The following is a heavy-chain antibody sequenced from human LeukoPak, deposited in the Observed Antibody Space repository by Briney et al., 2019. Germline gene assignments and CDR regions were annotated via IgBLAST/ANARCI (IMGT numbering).Heavy chain of an antibody. D-gene: IGHD3-10*01. CDR2: ISGSGGST. CDR1: GFTFSSNG. V-gene: IGHV3-23*01. Sequence: GGSLRLSCAASGFTFSSNGMSWVRQAPGKGLEWVSAISGSGGSTYYADSVKGRFTISRDNSKNTLYLQMNSLRVEDTAVYYCAKVEWVRDYYGSGSYYFDYWGQGTLVTVSS. J-gene: IGHJ4*02. CDR3: AKVEWVRDYYGSGSYYFDY.